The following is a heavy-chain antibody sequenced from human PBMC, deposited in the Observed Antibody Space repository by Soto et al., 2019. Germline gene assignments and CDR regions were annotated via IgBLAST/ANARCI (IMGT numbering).Heavy chain of an antibody. V-gene: IGHV3-23*01. J-gene: IGHJ4*02. CDR2: ISSSSSST. D-gene: IGHD3-3*01. Sequence: GGSLRLSCAASGFTFSSYSMNWVRQAPGKGLEWVSAISSSSSSTYYADSVKGRFTISRDNSKNTLYLQMNSLRAEDTAVYYCAKARAQYYDFWSGYPVDYWGQGTLVTVSS. CDR1: GFTFSSYS. CDR3: AKARAQYYDFWSGYPVDY.